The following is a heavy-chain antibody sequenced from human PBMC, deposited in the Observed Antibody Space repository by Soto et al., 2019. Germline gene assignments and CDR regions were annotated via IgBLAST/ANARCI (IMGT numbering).Heavy chain of an antibody. CDR2: IYYSVST. CDR1: GGSISSYY. CDR3: ATRLIGYSSGWGAFDI. Sequence: XATLSLTCNVSGGSISSYYWSWIRQPPGKGLEWIGYIYYSVSTNYNPSLKSRVTISVDTSKIQFSLKLSSVTAADTAVYYCATRLIGYSSGWGAFDIWAQGTMVTVSS. J-gene: IGHJ3*02. V-gene: IGHV4-59*01. D-gene: IGHD6-19*01.